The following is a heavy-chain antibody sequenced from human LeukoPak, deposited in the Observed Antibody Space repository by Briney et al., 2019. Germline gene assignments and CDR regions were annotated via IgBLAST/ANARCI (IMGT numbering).Heavy chain of an antibody. CDR3: AKTYYDILTGYSPLDY. CDR1: GFTFDDYA. CDR2: ISWNSGSI. D-gene: IGHD3-9*01. Sequence: GRSLRLSCAVSGFTFDDYAIHWVRQAPGKRLEWVSGISWNSGSIGYADSVKGRFTISRDNAKNSLYLQMNSLRAEDTALYYCAKTYYDILTGYSPLDYWGQGTLVTVSS. V-gene: IGHV3-9*01. J-gene: IGHJ4*02.